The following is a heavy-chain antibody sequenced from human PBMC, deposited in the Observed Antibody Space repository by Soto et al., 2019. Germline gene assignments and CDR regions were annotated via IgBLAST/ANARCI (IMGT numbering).Heavy chain of an antibody. CDR1: GGSISSSSYY. CDR3: AVTRAVPAARGDYYYYYGMDV. J-gene: IGHJ6*02. V-gene: IGHV4-39*01. Sequence: SETLSLTCTVSGGSISSSSYYWGWIRQPPGKGLEWIGSIYYSGSTYYNLSLKSRVTISVDTSKNQFSLKLSSVTAADTAVYYCAVTRAVPAARGDYYYYYGMDVWGQGTTVTVSS. D-gene: IGHD2-2*01. CDR2: IYYSGST.